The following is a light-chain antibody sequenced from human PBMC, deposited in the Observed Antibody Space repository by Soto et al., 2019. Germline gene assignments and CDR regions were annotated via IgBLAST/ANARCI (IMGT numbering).Light chain of an antibody. V-gene: IGLV2-11*01. J-gene: IGLJ1*01. Sequence: QSALTQPRSMSGSPGQSVTISCTGSSSDVGAYNRVSWYQKHPDEAPKLMIYDVYKRPSGVPERFSGSESGDTASLTISGLRTEDEGDYFCCSYAGSYTWVCGTGTKVTVL. CDR2: DVY. CDR1: SSDVGAYNR. CDR3: CSYAGSYTWV.